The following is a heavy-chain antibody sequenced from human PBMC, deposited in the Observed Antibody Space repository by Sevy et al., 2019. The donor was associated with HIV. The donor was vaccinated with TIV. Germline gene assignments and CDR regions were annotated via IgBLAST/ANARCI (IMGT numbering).Heavy chain of an antibody. CDR2: ISTYNGNT. D-gene: IGHD3-22*01. CDR3: ARDPRTFSFDSSGYDHDY. V-gene: IGHV1-18*01. CDR1: GYTFISYG. Sequence: ASVKVSCKASGYTFISYGISWVRQAPGQGLEWMGWISTYNGNTNYAQKFQGRVTMTTDTSTSTVYMELRSLRSDDAAMYYCARDPRTFSFDSSGYDHDYWGQGTLVTVSS. J-gene: IGHJ4*02.